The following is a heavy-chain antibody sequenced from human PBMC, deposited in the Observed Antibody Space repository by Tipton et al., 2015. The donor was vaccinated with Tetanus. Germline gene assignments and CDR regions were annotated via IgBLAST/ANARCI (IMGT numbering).Heavy chain of an antibody. CDR1: GFTFSNYA. D-gene: IGHD1-1*01. J-gene: IGHJ3*02. CDR3: ARGPFLKLADAFDI. Sequence: SLRLSCAASGFTFSNYAMSWVRQAPGKGLEWVSTITGSGVSTSDADSVKGRFTISRDNAKNTLHLQMNSLRAEDTAIYYCARGPFLKLADAFDIWGQGTLVTVSS. V-gene: IGHV3-23*01. CDR2: ITGSGVST.